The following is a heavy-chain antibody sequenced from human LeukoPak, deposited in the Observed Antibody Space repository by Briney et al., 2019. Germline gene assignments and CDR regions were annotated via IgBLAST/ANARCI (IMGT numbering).Heavy chain of an antibody. CDR2: IYPDDSDT. V-gene: IGHV5-51*01. CDR1: GYNFATYW. D-gene: IGHD1-14*01. CDR3: ARSAYREKGGSTD. Sequence: GESLKISCKGSGYNFATYWIGWVRQMPGKGLEWMGIIYPDDSDTTYSPSFEGQVTISADKSINTAFLQWSSLQASDTGVYYCARSAYREKGGSTDWGQGTLVTVSS. J-gene: IGHJ4*02.